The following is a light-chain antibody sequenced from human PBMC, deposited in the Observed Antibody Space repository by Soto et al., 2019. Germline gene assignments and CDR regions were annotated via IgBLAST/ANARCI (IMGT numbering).Light chain of an antibody. CDR1: TSNIGSNY. CDR2: GKN. J-gene: IGLJ1*01. CDR3: AVWDESLRGYV. V-gene: IGLV1-47*02. Sequence: QSVLTQPPSASGTPGQRVTISCSGSTSNIGSNYVYWYQQFPGTAPKLLIFGKNRRPSGVPDRFSGSKSDTSASLAISGLRSEDEADYYCAVWDESLRGYVFASGTKVTV.